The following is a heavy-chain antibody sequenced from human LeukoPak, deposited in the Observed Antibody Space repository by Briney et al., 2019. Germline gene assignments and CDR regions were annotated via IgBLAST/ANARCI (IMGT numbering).Heavy chain of an antibody. J-gene: IGHJ3*02. D-gene: IGHD6-19*01. CDR2: ISAYNGDT. CDR1: GYTFTRYG. CDR3: ARDRRYSSGWYYDSFDI. V-gene: IGHV1-18*01. Sequence: GASVKVSCKASGYTFTRYGITWVRQAPGQGLEWKGWISAYNGDTNYAQKLQGRVTMTTDRSTSTVYMELGSLRSDDTAVYYCARDRRYSSGWYYDSFDIWGQGTMVTVSS.